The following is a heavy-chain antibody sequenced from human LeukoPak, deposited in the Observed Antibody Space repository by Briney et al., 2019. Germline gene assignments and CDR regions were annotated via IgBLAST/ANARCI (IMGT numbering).Heavy chain of an antibody. V-gene: IGHV4-4*09. J-gene: IGHJ4*02. CDR3: ARLDGREKFDK. CDR1: GGSISRYY. CDR2: IYSSVTT. D-gene: IGHD5-24*01. Sequence: PSETLSLTCSVSGGSISRYYWSWIRQSPGKGLEWIGFIYSSVTTKYNPSLKSRVSISIDMSKSQFSLKVSSVTASDTAVYYCARLDGREKFDKWGQGTLVTVSS.